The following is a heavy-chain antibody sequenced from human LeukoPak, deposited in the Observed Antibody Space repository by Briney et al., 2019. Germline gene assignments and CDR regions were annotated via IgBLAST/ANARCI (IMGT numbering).Heavy chain of an antibody. V-gene: IGHV4-59*01. CDR1: GGSIRSYY. CDR2: IYYSGST. D-gene: IGHD5/OR15-5a*01. Sequence: SETLSLTCTVSGGSIRSYYWSWIQQPPGKGLEWIGYIYYSGSTTYNPSLKSRVTISVDTSKNQFFLKLSSATAADTAVYYCARRGGVYVQDYWGQGTLVTVSS. J-gene: IGHJ4*02. CDR3: ARRGGVYVQDY.